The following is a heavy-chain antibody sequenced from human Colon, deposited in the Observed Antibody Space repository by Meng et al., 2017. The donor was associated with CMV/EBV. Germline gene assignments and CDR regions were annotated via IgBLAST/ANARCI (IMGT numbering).Heavy chain of an antibody. D-gene: IGHD3-10*01. CDR3: AREGAGYYYGMDV. V-gene: IGHV3-9*01. Sequence: SLKISCAASGFTFDDYAMHWVRQAPGKGLEWVSGISWNSGSIGYADSVKGRFTISRDNAKNSLYLQMNSLRAEDTALYYCAREGAGYYYGMDVWGQGTTVTVSS. J-gene: IGHJ6*02. CDR2: ISWNSGSI. CDR1: GFTFDDYA.